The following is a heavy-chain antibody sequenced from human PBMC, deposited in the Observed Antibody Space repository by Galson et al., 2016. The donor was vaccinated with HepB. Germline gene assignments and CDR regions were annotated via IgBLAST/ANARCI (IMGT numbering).Heavy chain of an antibody. D-gene: IGHD2-21*01. CDR1: GDSISGDGYF. CDR3: ARGFCDVDCPKHNWFDP. V-gene: IGHV4-61*02. CDR2: VYTNGNS. J-gene: IGHJ5*02. Sequence: TLSLTCTVSGDSISGDGYFWTWIRQPAGKGLEWIGRVYTNGNSNPNPSLAGRVAISLDTSRNEFSLHLGSVTAADTAVYYCARGFCDVDCPKHNWFDPWGEGILVTVSS.